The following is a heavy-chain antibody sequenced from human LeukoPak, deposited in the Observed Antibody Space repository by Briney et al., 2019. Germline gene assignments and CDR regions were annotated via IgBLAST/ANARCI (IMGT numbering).Heavy chain of an antibody. CDR2: MNPNSGNT. CDR1: GYTFTSYD. D-gene: IGHD2-2*01. CDR3: ARVDRYQGAFDI. Sequence: GASVKVSCKASGYTFTSYDINWVRQATGQGLEWMGWMNPNSGNTGYAQKFQGRVTMTRNTSISTAYMELSSLRSEDTAVFYCARVDRYQGAFDIWGQGTMVTVSS. J-gene: IGHJ3*02. V-gene: IGHV1-8*01.